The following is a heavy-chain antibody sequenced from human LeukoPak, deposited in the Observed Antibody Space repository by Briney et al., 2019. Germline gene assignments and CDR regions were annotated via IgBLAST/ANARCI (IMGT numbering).Heavy chain of an antibody. D-gene: IGHD6-19*01. CDR1: GYTFTSYY. V-gene: IGHV1-46*01. CDR3: ARVTGYSSGWLSD. CDR2: INPSGGST. J-gene: IGHJ4*02. Sequence: ASVKVSCKASGYTFTSYYMHWVRQAPGQGLEWMGIINPSGGSTSYAQKFQGRVTMTRDMSISTAYMELSRLRSDDTAVYYCARVTGYSSGWLSDWGQGTLVTVSS.